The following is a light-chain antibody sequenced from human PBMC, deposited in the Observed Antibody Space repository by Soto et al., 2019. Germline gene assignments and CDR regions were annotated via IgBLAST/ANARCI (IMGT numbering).Light chain of an antibody. CDR2: DAS. CDR3: QQYNSSPLT. Sequence: DIQMTLSPSTLSASVGDRVTITCRASQSISNRLAWYQQKPGKAPELLIYDASSYESGVPSRFSGSGSGTEFTLTISSLQPDDFATYHCQQYNSSPLTFGGGTKVDIK. J-gene: IGKJ4*01. V-gene: IGKV1-5*01. CDR1: QSISNR.